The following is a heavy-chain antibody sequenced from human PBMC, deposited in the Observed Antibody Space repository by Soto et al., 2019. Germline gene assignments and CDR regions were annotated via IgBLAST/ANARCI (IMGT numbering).Heavy chain of an antibody. CDR3: ARQRVLPAQYFFDY. CDR1: GGSVSSGSYF. Sequence: ASETLSLTCAVSGGSVSSGSYFWTWIRQSPGKGLEWVGCITDVGSTNYNPSLKSRVTISADTTKNHFSLNLRSVTAADTAVYYCARQRVLPAQYFFDYWGQGIPVTVSS. J-gene: IGHJ4*02. V-gene: IGHV4-61*03. CDR2: ITDVGST. D-gene: IGHD6-25*01.